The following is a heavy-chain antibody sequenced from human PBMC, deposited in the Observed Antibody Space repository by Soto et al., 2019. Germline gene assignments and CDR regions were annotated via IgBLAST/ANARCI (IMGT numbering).Heavy chain of an antibody. CDR3: VREGDSSSWYYYYGMDV. CDR1: GGTFSSYT. CDR2: IIPILGIA. V-gene: IGHV1-69*08. D-gene: IGHD6-13*01. Sequence: QVQLVQSGAEVKKPGSSVKVSCKASGGTFSSYTISWVRQAPGQGLEWMGRIIPILGIANYAQKFQGRVTITADKSTSTAYMELSSLRSEDTAVYYCVREGDSSSWYYYYGMDVWGQGTTVTVSS. J-gene: IGHJ6*02.